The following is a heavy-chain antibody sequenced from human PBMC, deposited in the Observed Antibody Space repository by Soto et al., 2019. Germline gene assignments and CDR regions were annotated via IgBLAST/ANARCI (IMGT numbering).Heavy chain of an antibody. CDR3: ASLYYYDSSGYFGGHYYYGMDV. Sequence: GGSLRLSCAASGFTFSSYSMNWVRQAPGKGLEWVSSISSGSSYIYYADSVKGRFTISRDNAKNSLYLQMNSLRAEDTAVYYCASLYYYDSSGYFGGHYYYGMDVWGQGTTVTVSS. J-gene: IGHJ6*02. D-gene: IGHD3-22*01. CDR2: ISSGSSYI. V-gene: IGHV3-21*01. CDR1: GFTFSSYS.